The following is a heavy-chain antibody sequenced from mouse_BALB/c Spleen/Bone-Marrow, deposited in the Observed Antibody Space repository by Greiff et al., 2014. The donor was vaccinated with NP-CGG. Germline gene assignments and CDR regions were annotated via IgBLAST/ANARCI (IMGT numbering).Heavy chain of an antibody. J-gene: IGHJ3*01. V-gene: IGHV14-3*02. CDR2: IDPANGNT. Sequence: EVQLQQSGAELVKPGASVKLSCTASGFNIKDTYVHWVKQRPEQGLEWIGRIDPANGNTKYDPKFQGKATITADTSSNTAYLQLSSLTSEDTAVYYCAGLRPRFEFAYWGQGTLVTVSA. CDR1: GFNIKDTY. CDR3: AGLRPRFEFAY. D-gene: IGHD2-4*01.